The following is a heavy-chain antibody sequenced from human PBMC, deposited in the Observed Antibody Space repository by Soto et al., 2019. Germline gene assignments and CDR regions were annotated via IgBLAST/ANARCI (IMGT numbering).Heavy chain of an antibody. CDR2: IFSSGTT. CDR1: GDSISSGNKY. Sequence: QVQLRESGPGLVMPSQTLSLTCTVSGDSISSGNKYWSWIRQPPGKGLEWIGYIFSSGTTYYNPSPKSRPTLSLDPSQDPVSLKLNPLTDAEPAVEFCARVPSPFDYYYAMDVWGQGTTVTVSS. CDR3: ARVPSPFDYYYAMDV. V-gene: IGHV4-30-4*01. D-gene: IGHD3-16*01. J-gene: IGHJ6*02.